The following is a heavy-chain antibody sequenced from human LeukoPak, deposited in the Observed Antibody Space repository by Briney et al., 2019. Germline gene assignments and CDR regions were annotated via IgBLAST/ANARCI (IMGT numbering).Heavy chain of an antibody. CDR1: GFTFSSYA. CDR3: ARDDNWGWGH. D-gene: IGHD7-27*01. Sequence: PGGSLRLSCAASGFTFSSYAMSWVRQAPGKGPEWLANIKQDGSEKYYVDSVKGRFTISRDNAKNSLYLQMNSLRGEDTAVYYCARDDNWGWGHWGQGTLVSVSS. CDR2: IKQDGSEK. J-gene: IGHJ4*02. V-gene: IGHV3-7*01.